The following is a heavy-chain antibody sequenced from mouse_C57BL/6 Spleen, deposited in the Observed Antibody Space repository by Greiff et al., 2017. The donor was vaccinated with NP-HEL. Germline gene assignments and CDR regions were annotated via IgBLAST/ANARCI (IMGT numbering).Heavy chain of an antibody. D-gene: IGHD4-1*01. V-gene: IGHV5-4*03. Sequence: EVKLMESGGGLVKPGGSLKLSCAASGFTFSSYAMSWVRQTPEKRLEWVATISDGGSYTYYPDNVKGRFTISRDNAKNNLYLQMSHLKSEDTAMYYCARALTGNFDYWGQGTTLTVSS. J-gene: IGHJ2*01. CDR1: GFTFSSYA. CDR2: ISDGGSYT. CDR3: ARALTGNFDY.